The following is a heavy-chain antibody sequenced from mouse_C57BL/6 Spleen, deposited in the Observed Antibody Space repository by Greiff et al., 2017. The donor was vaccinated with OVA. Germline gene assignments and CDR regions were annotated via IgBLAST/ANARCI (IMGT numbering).Heavy chain of an antibody. V-gene: IGHV5-6*01. J-gene: IGHJ2*01. CDR1: GFTFSSYG. Sequence: EVQRVESGGDLVKPGGSLKLSCAASGFTFSSYGMSWVRQTPDKRLEWVATISSGGSYTYYPDSVKGRFTISRDNAKNTLYLQMSSLKSEDTAMYYCARPGPRDYFDYWGQGTTLTVSS. CDR3: ARPGPRDYFDY. CDR2: ISSGGSYT.